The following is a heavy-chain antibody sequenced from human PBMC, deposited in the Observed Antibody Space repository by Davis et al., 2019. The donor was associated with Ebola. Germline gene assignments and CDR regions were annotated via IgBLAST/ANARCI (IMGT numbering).Heavy chain of an antibody. Sequence: GESLKISCAASGFTFSSYWMSWVRQAPGKGLEWVANIKQDGSEKYYVDSVKGRFTISRDNAKNSLYLQMNSLRAEDTAVYYCARDHFGEGVLAPPYYYYYYMDVWGKGTTVTVSS. J-gene: IGHJ6*03. D-gene: IGHD3-10*01. CDR2: IKQDGSEK. CDR3: ARDHFGEGVLAPPYYYYYYMDV. CDR1: GFTFSSYW. V-gene: IGHV3-7*03.